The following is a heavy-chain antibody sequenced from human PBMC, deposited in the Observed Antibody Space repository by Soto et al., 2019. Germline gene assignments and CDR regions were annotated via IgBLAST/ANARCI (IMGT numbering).Heavy chain of an antibody. J-gene: IGHJ4*02. CDR3: ARDPLRYFYWLLSPYYFDY. D-gene: IGHD3-9*01. CDR1: GYTFTSYG. Sequence: ASVKVSCKASGYTFTSYGISWVRQAPGQGLEWMGWISAYNGNTNYAQKLQGRVTMTTDTSTSTAYMELRSLRSDDTAVYYCARDPLRYFYWLLSPYYFDYWGQGTLVTVSS. V-gene: IGHV1-18*01. CDR2: ISAYNGNT.